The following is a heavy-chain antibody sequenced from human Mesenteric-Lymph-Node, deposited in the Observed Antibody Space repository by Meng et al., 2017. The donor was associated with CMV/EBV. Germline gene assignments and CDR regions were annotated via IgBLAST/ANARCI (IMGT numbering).Heavy chain of an antibody. D-gene: IGHD3-3*01. J-gene: IGHJ6*02. CDR2: IKSKTDGETA. V-gene: IGHV3-15*01. CDR3: TRQGGYDFWSGYYQVGGYGMDV. CDR1: GLTFTNTW. Sequence: GESLKISCAASGLTFTNTWMSWVRQVPGKGLEWVGRIKSKTDGETADYAAPVKGRFTISRDDSKNTLYLQMNSLKTEDTAVYYCTRQGGYDFWSGYYQVGGYGMDVWGQGTTVTVSS.